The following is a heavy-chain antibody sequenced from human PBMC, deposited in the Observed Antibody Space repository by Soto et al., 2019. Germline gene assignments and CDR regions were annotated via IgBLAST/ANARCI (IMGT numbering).Heavy chain of an antibody. J-gene: IGHJ4*02. Sequence: QVQLLESGGGVVQPGRSLRLSCAASGFTLTNYGMHWVRQAPGKGLEWVAAISYDGSNKYYADSVKGRFTISRDESKNTLYLQMNSLRTEDTAVYFCAVSYFPGSRLCDYWGQGTLVTVSS. D-gene: IGHD1-26*01. CDR1: GFTLTNYG. CDR2: ISYDGSNK. V-gene: IGHV3-30*03. CDR3: AVSYFPGSRLCDY.